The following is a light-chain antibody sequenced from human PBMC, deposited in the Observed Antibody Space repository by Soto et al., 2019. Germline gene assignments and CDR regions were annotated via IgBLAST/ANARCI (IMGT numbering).Light chain of an antibody. CDR3: SSYTSSSTLVV. CDR1: SSDGGGYNY. J-gene: IGLJ2*01. CDR2: DVS. Sequence: QSALTQPASVSGSPGQSITISCTGTSSDGGGYNYVSWYKQHPGKAPKLMIYDVSNRPSGVSNRFSGSKSGNTASLTISGLQAGDEADYYCSSYTSSSTLVVFGGGTKLTVL. V-gene: IGLV2-14*01.